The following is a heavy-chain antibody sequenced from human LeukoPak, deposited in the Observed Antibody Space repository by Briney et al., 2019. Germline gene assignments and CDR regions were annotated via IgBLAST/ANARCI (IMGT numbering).Heavy chain of an antibody. CDR2: IGPTGFDR. Sequence: GGSLRLSCTTSGLTYSTSGFNWVRQAPGKGLEWVASIGPTGFDRYHADSIKGRFTISRDNANNFLYLQMDSLRAEDTAVYYCATETNGRHYDYWGQGTLLTVSS. J-gene: IGHJ4*02. CDR3: ATETNGRHYDY. D-gene: IGHD1-14*01. CDR1: GLTYSTSG. V-gene: IGHV3-21*06.